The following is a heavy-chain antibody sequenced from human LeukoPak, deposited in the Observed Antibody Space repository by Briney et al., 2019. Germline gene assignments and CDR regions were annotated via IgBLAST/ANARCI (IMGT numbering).Heavy chain of an antibody. J-gene: IGHJ4*02. D-gene: IGHD1-26*01. V-gene: IGHV3-23*01. CDR1: GFTFSSYA. CDR3: VKFVGAKGY. Sequence: GGSLRLSCEASGFTFSSYAMTWVRQAPGTGLEWVSAITNSGGGTYYADSVKGRFTISRDNSKNTLYLQMNSLKAEDTAVYYCVKFVGAKGYWGQGTLVTVSS. CDR2: ITNSGGGT.